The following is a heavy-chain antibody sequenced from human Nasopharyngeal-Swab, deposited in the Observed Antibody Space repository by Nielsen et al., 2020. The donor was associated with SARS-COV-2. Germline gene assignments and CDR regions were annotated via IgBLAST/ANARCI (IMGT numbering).Heavy chain of an antibody. V-gene: IGHV4-39*01. CDR2: IYYSGST. D-gene: IGHD2-2*01. CDR3: ARRPNCSSTSCSYYYYYMDV. Sequence: WIRQPPGKGLELIGSIYYSGSTYYNPSLKSRVTISVDTSKNQFSLKLSSVTAADTAVYYCARRPNCSSTSCSYYYYYMDVWGKGTTVTVSS. J-gene: IGHJ6*03.